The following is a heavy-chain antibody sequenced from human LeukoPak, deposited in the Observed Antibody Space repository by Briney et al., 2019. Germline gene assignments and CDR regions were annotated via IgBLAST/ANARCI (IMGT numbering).Heavy chain of an antibody. CDR2: IIPILGIA. CDR3: ATAGVRGAPAPHLIDY. D-gene: IGHD3-10*01. CDR1: GGTFSSYA. V-gene: IGHV1-69*04. J-gene: IGHJ4*02. Sequence: SVKVSCKASGGTFSSYAISWVRQAPGQGLEWMGRIIPILGIANYAQKFQGRVTITADKSTSTAYMELSSLRSEDTAVYYCATAGVRGAPAPHLIDYWGQGTLVTVSS.